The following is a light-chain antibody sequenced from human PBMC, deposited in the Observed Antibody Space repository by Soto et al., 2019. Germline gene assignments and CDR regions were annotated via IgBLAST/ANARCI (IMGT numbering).Light chain of an antibody. CDR3: MQALQTPPYT. V-gene: IGKV3-20*01. CDR1: QSVRSSY. J-gene: IGKJ2*01. Sequence: EIVLTQSPGTVSLSPGERATLSCRASQSVRSSYLAWYQQKPGQAPRLLIYGASSRATGIPDRFSGSGSGTDFTLKISRVEAEDVGVYYCMQALQTPPYTFGQGTKLEIK. CDR2: GAS.